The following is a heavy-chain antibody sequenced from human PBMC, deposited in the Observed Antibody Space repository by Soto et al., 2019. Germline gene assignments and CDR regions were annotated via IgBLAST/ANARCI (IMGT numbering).Heavy chain of an antibody. CDR3: ARLVDLGLMVG. Sequence: SETLSLTCTVSGGSISSYYWSWIRQPPGKGLEWIGYIYYSGSTNYNPSLKSRVTISVDTSKNQFSLKLSSVTAADTAVYYCARLVDLGLMVGWGHGTLATLSS. CDR1: GGSISSYY. V-gene: IGHV4-59*01. D-gene: IGHD2-8*01. CDR2: IYYSGST. J-gene: IGHJ4*01.